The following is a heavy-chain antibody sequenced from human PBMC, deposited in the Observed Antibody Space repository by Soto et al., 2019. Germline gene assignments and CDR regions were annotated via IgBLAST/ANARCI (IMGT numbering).Heavy chain of an antibody. D-gene: IGHD2-8*02. CDR1: GASITSSSY. J-gene: IGHJ4*02. V-gene: IGHV4-4*07. CDR2: FSLSGTT. CDR3: ARGMTPPGAPAWYYFDS. Sequence: QVQLQESGPGLMKPSETLSLTCTVSGASITSSSYWSWIRQPAGKGLEWIGRFSLSGTTNYNPSLRSRVTMSADVSKNQFSLRLTSVTAADTALYYCARGMTPPGAPAWYYFDSWGQATLVTVSS.